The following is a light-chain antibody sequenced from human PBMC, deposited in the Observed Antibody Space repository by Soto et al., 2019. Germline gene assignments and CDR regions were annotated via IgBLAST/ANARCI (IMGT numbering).Light chain of an antibody. CDR2: EDR. CDR3: QTWDSSTGV. CDR1: ELGDKY. V-gene: IGLV3-1*01. Sequence: SYALTQPPSVSVSPGQTASITCSGDELGDKYVCWYQQKPGQSPVMVIYEDRKRPSGIPERFSGSNSGNTATLTISGTQTMDEADYYCQTWDSSTGVFGTGTKVTVL. J-gene: IGLJ1*01.